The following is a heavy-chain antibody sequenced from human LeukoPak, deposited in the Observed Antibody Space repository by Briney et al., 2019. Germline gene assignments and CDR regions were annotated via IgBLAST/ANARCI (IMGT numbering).Heavy chain of an antibody. D-gene: IGHD3-3*01. Sequence: GGSLRLSCAASGFTFSSYALNWVRQAPGKGLEWVSSITSGSSYIYYADSVKGRFTISRDNAKNSLYLQMNSLRADDTAVYYCARDRPYYNFWSGYSPDAFDVWGQGTLVTVSS. CDR1: GFTFSSYA. J-gene: IGHJ3*01. CDR3: ARDRPYYNFWSGYSPDAFDV. CDR2: ITSGSSYI. V-gene: IGHV3-21*01.